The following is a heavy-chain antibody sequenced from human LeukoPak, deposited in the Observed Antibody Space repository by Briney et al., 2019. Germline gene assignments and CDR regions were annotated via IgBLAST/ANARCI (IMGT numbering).Heavy chain of an antibody. CDR1: GGSISSYY. J-gene: IGHJ4*02. V-gene: IGHV4-59*01. CDR2: IYYSGST. CDR3: AREGNYYGSGSSLDY. Sequence: SETLSLTCTVSGGSISSYYWSWIRQPPGKGLEWIGYIYYSGSTNYNPSLKSRVTISVDTSKNQFSLKLSSVTAAGTAVYYCAREGNYYGSGSSLDYWGQGTLVTVSS. D-gene: IGHD3-10*01.